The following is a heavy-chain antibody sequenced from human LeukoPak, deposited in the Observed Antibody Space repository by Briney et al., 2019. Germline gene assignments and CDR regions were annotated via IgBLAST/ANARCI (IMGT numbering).Heavy chain of an antibody. D-gene: IGHD1-1*01. Sequence: ASVKVSCRASGYNLSAYGMTGVRQVPGQGLEWMGWVTSDNRDTKYAPKFQGRVTMTTDMSSTTAYMELRSLRSDDTAVYYCARGSHEYWNDYWGQGTLVTVSS. CDR3: ARGSHEYWNDY. J-gene: IGHJ4*02. CDR1: GYNLSAYG. CDR2: VTSDNRDT. V-gene: IGHV1-18*01.